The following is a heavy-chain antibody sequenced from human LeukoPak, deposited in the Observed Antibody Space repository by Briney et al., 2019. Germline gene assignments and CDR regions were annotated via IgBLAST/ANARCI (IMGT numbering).Heavy chain of an antibody. Sequence: GGSLRLSCAASGFTFSDHDMDWVRQAPGKGLEWVGRVRKKTNSYTTEYAASVKGRFTISRDDSQNSLYLQMNSLTAEDSAVYYCARLVGANNWGQGTLVIVSS. D-gene: IGHD1-26*01. CDR1: GFTFSDHD. CDR3: ARLVGANN. V-gene: IGHV3-72*01. CDR2: VRKKTNSYTT. J-gene: IGHJ4*02.